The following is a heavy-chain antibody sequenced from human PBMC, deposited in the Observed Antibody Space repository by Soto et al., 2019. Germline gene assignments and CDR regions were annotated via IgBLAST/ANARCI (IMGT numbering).Heavy chain of an antibody. CDR2: LSSDGFGA. D-gene: IGHD3-16*01. V-gene: IGHV3-74*03. CDR1: GFSLSPYW. CDR3: ARDLGGPDY. Sequence: GGSLRLSCAASGFSLSPYWMHWVRQVPGRGLEWVARLSSDGFGAAYADSVKGRFXXXXXXXXXXXXXXXXXXXXDDTAVYYCARDLGGPDYWG. J-gene: IGHJ4*01.